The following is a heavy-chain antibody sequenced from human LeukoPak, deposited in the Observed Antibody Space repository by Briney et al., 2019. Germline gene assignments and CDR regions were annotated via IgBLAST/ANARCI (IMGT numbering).Heavy chain of an antibody. CDR2: IYHSGST. Sequence: SETLSLTCAVSGGSISSGGYSWSWIRQPPGKGLEWIGYIYHSGSTNYNPSLKSRVTISVDTSKNQFSLKLSSVTAADTAVYYCARRLRGYSGYRGHYFDYWGQGTLVTVSS. CDR3: ARRLRGYSGYRGHYFDY. CDR1: GGSISSGGYS. V-gene: IGHV4-30-2*01. D-gene: IGHD5-12*01. J-gene: IGHJ4*02.